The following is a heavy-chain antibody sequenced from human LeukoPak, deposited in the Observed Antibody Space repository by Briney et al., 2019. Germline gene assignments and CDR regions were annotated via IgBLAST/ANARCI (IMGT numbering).Heavy chain of an antibody. D-gene: IGHD3-22*01. CDR1: GFTSSSYA. J-gene: IGHJ4*02. V-gene: IGHV3-23*01. CDR2: ISGSGGST. Sequence: GGSLRLSCAASGFTSSSYAMSWVRQAPGKGLEWVSAISGSGGSTYYADSVKGRFTISRDNSKNTLYLQMNGLRAEDTAVYYCAKNRYDSSGYFDYWGQGTLVTVSS. CDR3: AKNRYDSSGYFDY.